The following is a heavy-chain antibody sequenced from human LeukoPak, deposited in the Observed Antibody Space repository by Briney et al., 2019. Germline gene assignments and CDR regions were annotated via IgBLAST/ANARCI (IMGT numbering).Heavy chain of an antibody. CDR2: IRSKANSYAT. Sequence: PGESLRLSCAASGFTFSGSAMHWVRQASGKGLEWVGRIRSKANSYATAYAASVKGRFTISRDDSKNTAYLQMNSLKTEDTAVYYCTSPTTVTGLYYYYMDVWGKGTTVIVSS. J-gene: IGHJ6*03. D-gene: IGHD4-17*01. CDR3: TSPTTVTGLYYYYMDV. CDR1: GFTFSGSA. V-gene: IGHV3-73*01.